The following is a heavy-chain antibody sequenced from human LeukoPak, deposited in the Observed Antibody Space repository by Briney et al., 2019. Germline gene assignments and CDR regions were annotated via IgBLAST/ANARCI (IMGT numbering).Heavy chain of an antibody. V-gene: IGHV3-48*03. J-gene: IGHJ4*02. CDR3: ARDHQFPMVRDS. CDR2: ISSSGSTI. D-gene: IGHD3-10*01. Sequence: GGSLRLSCAASGFTFSSYEMNWVRQAPGKGLEWVSYISSSGSTIYYADSVKGRFTISRDNSKNTLYLQMNSLRAEDTAVYYCARDHQFPMVRDSWGQGTLVTVSS. CDR1: GFTFSSYE.